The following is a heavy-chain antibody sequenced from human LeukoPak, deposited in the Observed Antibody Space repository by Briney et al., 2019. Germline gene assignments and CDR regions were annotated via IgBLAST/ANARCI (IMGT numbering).Heavy chain of an antibody. Sequence: GGSLKISFKVSGYSFTNYWIGWVRPMPGKGLEWMGIIHPGDSGTRYSPSFQGQVTMSVDESITTAYLQWSSLRASDSAIYYCARGGTYRYGSSDYWGQGTLVTVSS. D-gene: IGHD5-18*01. CDR3: ARGGTYRYGSSDY. CDR1: GYSFTNYW. CDR2: IHPGDSGT. V-gene: IGHV5-51*01. J-gene: IGHJ4*02.